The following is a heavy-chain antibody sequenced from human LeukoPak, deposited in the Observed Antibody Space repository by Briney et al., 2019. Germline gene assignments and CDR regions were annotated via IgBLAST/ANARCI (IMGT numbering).Heavy chain of an antibody. CDR2: IYYSGRT. CDR1: GGSISSDY. J-gene: IGHJ6*02. V-gene: IGHV4-59*01. CDR3: ARGGYSSSWYRQNPYYYYGMDV. D-gene: IGHD6-13*01. Sequence: PSETLSLTCTVSGGSISSDYWSWIRQPPGKGLEWIGYIYYSGRTYYNPSLKSRITISVDTSKNQFSLKLGSVTAADTAVYYCARGGYSSSWYRQNPYYYYGMDVWGQGTTVTVSS.